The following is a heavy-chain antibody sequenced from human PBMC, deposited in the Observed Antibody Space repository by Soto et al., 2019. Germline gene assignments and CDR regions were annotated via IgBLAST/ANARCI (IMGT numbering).Heavy chain of an antibody. D-gene: IGHD2-2*02. CDR2: IYSGGST. CDR3: ATYTSLDY. V-gene: IGHV3-53*02. CDR1: GFTVSNNY. J-gene: IGHJ4*02. Sequence: EVQLVETGGGLIQPGGSLRLSCAASGFTVSNNYMSWVRQAPGKGLEWVSLIYSGGSTFYADSVKGRFTISRDNSKNTLFLQMNSLRAEDTAVYFCATYTSLDYWGQGTPVTVSS.